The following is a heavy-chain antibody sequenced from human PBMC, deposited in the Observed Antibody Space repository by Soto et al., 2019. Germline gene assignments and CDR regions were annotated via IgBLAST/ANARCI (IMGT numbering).Heavy chain of an antibody. D-gene: IGHD2-15*01. V-gene: IGHV4-30-4*01. J-gene: IGHJ5*01. CDR2: IYKSATT. CDR1: GDSISTVDYF. Sequence: SETLSLTCSVSGDSISTVDYFWAWIRQPPGQALEYIGYIYKSATTYYNPSFESRVAISLDTSKSQFSLNVTSVTAADTAVYFCARGRYCLPGRCFPNWFDSWGQGTLVTVSS. CDR3: ARGRYCLPGRCFPNWFDS.